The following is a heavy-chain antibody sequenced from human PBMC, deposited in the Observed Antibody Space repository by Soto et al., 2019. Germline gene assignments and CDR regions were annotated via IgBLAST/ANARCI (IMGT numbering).Heavy chain of an antibody. D-gene: IGHD5-18*01. J-gene: IGHJ4*02. Sequence: VQLVESGGGLVKPGGSLRLSCAASGFTFSDYYMSWVRQAPGKGLQWISFISNRGTYTKYADSVKDRFTISRDNAKSSLYLHMNSLRAEDTVVYYCARSEDTALAPSHDYWGQGTLVTVSS. CDR2: ISNRGTYT. CDR3: ARSEDTALAPSHDY. CDR1: GFTFSDYY. V-gene: IGHV3-11*05.